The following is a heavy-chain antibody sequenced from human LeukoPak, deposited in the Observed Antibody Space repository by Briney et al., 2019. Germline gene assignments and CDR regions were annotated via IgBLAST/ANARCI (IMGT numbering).Heavy chain of an antibody. J-gene: IGHJ4*02. V-gene: IGHV3-23*01. CDR2: ISGSGGST. CDR3: AKDPGYQVVYCFDY. Sequence: GESLKISCAASGFTSSSYSMSCVRQAPGKGLEWVSGISGSGGSTDYADSVKGRFTISRDNSKNTLYLQMNSLRVEDTAVYYCAKDPGYQVVYCFDYRGQGTLVTVSS. CDR1: GFTSSSYS. D-gene: IGHD2-2*01.